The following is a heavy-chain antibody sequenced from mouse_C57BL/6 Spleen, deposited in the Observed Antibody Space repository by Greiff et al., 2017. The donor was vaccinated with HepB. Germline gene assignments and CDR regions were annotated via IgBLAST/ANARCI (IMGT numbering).Heavy chain of an antibody. CDR1: GYSITSGYY. CDR2: ISYDGSN. D-gene: IGHD1-1*01. Sequence: EVKLQESGPGLVKPSQSLSLTCSVTGYSITSGYYWNWIRQFPGNKLEWMGYISYDGSNNYNPSLKNRISITRDTSKNQFFLKLNSVTTEDTATYDCARGAPPYDYGSGSPWFAYWGQGTLVTVSA. J-gene: IGHJ3*01. CDR3: ARGAPPYDYGSGSPWFAY. V-gene: IGHV3-6*01.